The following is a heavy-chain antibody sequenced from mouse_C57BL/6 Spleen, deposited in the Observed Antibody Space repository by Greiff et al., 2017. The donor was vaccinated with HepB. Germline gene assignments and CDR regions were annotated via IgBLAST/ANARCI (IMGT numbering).Heavy chain of an antibody. CDR1: GFTFSSYA. J-gene: IGHJ2*01. CDR2: ISDGGSYT. V-gene: IGHV5-4*01. CDR3: ARGDYEDYFDY. D-gene: IGHD2-4*01. Sequence: VQLKQSGGGLVKPGGSLKLSCAASGFTFSSYAMSWVRQTPEKRLEWVATISDGGSYTYYPDNVKGRFTISRDNAKNNLYLQMSHLKSEDTAMYYCARGDYEDYFDYWGQGTTLTVSS.